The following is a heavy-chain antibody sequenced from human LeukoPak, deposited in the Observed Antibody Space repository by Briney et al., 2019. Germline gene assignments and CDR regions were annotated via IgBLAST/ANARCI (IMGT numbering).Heavy chain of an antibody. D-gene: IGHD3-16*01. CDR3: TFVSGGIDY. V-gene: IGHV3-49*03. CDR2: IRSKAYGGTT. Sequence: GGSLRLSCIGSGYNFGDNAMTWFRQAPGKGLEWVGFIRSKAYGGTTEYAASVKGRFTISKDDSKSIAYLQMNSLKTEDTAVYYCTFVSGGIDYWGQGTLVTVSS. J-gene: IGHJ4*02. CDR1: GYNFGDNA.